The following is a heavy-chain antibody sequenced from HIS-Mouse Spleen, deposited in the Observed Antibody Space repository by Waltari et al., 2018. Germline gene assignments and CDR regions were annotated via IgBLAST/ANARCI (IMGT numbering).Heavy chain of an antibody. CDR3: AREIPYSSSWYDWYFDL. D-gene: IGHD6-13*01. V-gene: IGHV4-39*07. CDR1: GGSISSSSYY. CDR2: IDYSGGT. J-gene: IGHJ2*01. Sequence: QLQLQESGPGLVKPSETLSLTCTVSGGSISSSSYYWGWIRQPPGKGLEWIGSIDYSGGTDYNPSLKSRVTRSVDTSKNQFSLKLSSVTAADTAVYYCAREIPYSSSWYDWYFDLWGRGTLVTVSS.